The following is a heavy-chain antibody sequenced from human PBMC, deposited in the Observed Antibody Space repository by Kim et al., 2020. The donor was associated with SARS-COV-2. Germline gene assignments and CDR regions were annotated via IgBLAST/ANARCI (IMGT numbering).Heavy chain of an antibody. D-gene: IGHD2-15*01. CDR3: ASTPGGLLSNWFDP. V-gene: IGHV4-39*01. J-gene: IGHJ5*02. Sequence: NPSLKSRVTISVDTSKNQFSLKLSSVTAADTAVYYCASTPGGLLSNWFDPWGQGTLVTVSS.